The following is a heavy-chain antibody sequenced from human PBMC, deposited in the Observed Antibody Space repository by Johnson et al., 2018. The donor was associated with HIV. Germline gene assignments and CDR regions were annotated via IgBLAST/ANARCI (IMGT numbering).Heavy chain of an antibody. V-gene: IGHV3-30-3*01. CDR2: ISSDGSAK. CDR3: ARDRAFDI. Sequence: QVQLVESGEGVVQPGSSLRLSCAASGFTFSNYAVHWVRQAPGKGLEWVAVISSDGSAKYYADSVKGPFTISRDNSKNTLYLQLNTLRAADTAVYYCARDRAFDIWGQGTMVTVSS. CDR1: GFTFSNYA. J-gene: IGHJ3*02.